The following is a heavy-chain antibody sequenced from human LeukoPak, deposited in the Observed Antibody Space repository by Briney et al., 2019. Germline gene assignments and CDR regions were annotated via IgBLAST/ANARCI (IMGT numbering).Heavy chain of an antibody. CDR2: ISAYNGNT. D-gene: IGHD1-26*01. V-gene: IGHV1-18*01. Sequence: GASVKVSCKASGYTFTSYGISWVRQAPGQGLEWMGWISAYNGNTNYAQKFQGRVTITADESTSTAYMELSSLRSEDTAVYYCARTYSGSYKAFDYWGQGTLVTVSS. CDR3: ARTYSGSYKAFDY. J-gene: IGHJ4*02. CDR1: GYTFTSYG.